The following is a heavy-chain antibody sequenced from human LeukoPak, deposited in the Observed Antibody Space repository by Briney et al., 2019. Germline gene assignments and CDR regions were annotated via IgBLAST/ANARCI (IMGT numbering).Heavy chain of an antibody. Sequence: GGSLKLSCAASGFTFGSYWMSWVRQAPGKGLEWVANIKQDGSEKYYVDSVKGRFTISRDNAKNSLYLQMNSLRAEDTAVYYCAKIDAYWGQGTLVTVSS. CDR2: IKQDGSEK. V-gene: IGHV3-7*01. CDR3: AKIDAY. J-gene: IGHJ4*02. CDR1: GFTFGSYW.